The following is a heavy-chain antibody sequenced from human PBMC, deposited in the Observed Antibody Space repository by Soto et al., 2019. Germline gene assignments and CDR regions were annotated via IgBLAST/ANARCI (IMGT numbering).Heavy chain of an antibody. V-gene: IGHV3-30*18. J-gene: IGHJ4*02. CDR3: AKEYGSTWIDH. D-gene: IGHD6-13*01. CDR2: MSYDGTKQ. CDR1: GFTFSTYG. Sequence: QVQLVESGGGVFKPGGSLRLSCAASGFTFSTYGMHWVRQAPGKGLEWVAAMSYDGTKQYYVDSVKGRFTISRDNSRNTLFLQVNSLRDEDTAVYYCAKEYGSTWIDHWGQGTLVTVSS.